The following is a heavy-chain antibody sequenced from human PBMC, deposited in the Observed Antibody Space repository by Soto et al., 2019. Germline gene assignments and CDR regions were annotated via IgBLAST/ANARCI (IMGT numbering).Heavy chain of an antibody. Sequence: SETLSLTCTVSGGYISSYYWSWIRQPPGKGLEWIGYIYYSGSTNYNPSLKSRVTISVDTSKNQFSLKLSSVTAADTAVYYCARHFPNWNFAYYYYMDVWGKGTTVTVS. CDR1: GGYISSYY. J-gene: IGHJ6*03. V-gene: IGHV4-59*08. D-gene: IGHD1-7*01. CDR2: IYYSGST. CDR3: ARHFPNWNFAYYYYMDV.